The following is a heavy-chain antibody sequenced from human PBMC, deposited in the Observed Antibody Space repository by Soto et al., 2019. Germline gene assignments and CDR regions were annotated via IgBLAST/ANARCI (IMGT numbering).Heavy chain of an antibody. V-gene: IGHV3-53*04. J-gene: IGHJ4*02. CDR1: GFTVSSNY. CDR2: IYSGGST. Sequence: GGSLRLSCAASGFTVSSNYMSWVRQAPGKGLEWVSVIYSGGSTYYADSVKGRFTISRHNSKNTLYLQMNSLRAEDTAVYYCVKGHSSGWYYFDYWGQGTLVTVSS. D-gene: IGHD6-19*01. CDR3: VKGHSSGWYYFDY.